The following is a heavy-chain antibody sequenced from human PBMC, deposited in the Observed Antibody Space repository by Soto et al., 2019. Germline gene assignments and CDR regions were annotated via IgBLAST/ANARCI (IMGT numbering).Heavy chain of an antibody. CDR2: IYSGGST. CDR1: GFTVSSNY. Sequence: GGSLRLSCAASGFTVSSNYMSWVRQAPGKGLEWGSVIYSGGSTYYADSVKGRFTISRDNSKNTLFLQMNSLRAEDTAVYYCARDRSHCINGVCYTGSDYWGRGTLVTVSS. J-gene: IGHJ4*02. V-gene: IGHV3-53*01. CDR3: ARDRSHCINGVCYTGSDY. D-gene: IGHD2-8*01.